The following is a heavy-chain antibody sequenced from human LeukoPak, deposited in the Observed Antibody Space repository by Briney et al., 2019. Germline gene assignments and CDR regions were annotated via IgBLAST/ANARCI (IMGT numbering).Heavy chain of an antibody. D-gene: IGHD2-2*01. CDR1: GYTFTGYY. J-gene: IGHJ5*02. CDR2: INPNSGGT. V-gene: IGHV1-2*02. CDR3: ARATILGYCSSTSRENWFDP. Sequence: GASVKASCKASGYTFTGYYMHWVRQAPGQGLEWMGWINPNSGGTNYAQKFQGRVTMTRDTSISTAYMELSRLRSDDTAVYYCARATILGYCSSTSRENWFDPWGQGTLVTVSS.